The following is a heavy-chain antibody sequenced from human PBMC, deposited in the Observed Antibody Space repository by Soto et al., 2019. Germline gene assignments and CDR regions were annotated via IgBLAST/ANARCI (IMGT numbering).Heavy chain of an antibody. Sequence: GSLRLSCAASGFTFSDYYTSWLRQPPGKGLEWVSYISKSGSIIHFADSVKGRFAISRDNAKNTLYLQMSSLRAEDTALYYCARDLSPYSDYYDESTSETWFDPWGQGTLVTVSS. J-gene: IGHJ5*02. CDR3: ARDLSPYSDYYDESTSETWFDP. D-gene: IGHD3-16*01. V-gene: IGHV3-11*01. CDR1: GFTFSDYY. CDR2: ISKSGSII.